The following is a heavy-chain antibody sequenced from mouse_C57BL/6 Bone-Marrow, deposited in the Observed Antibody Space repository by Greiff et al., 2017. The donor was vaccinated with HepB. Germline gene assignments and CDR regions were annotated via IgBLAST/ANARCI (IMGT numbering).Heavy chain of an antibody. D-gene: IGHD2-5*01. CDR1: GYTFTSYW. CDR3: ARSKAYYSNGFAY. J-gene: IGHJ3*01. CDR2: IDPSDSYT. Sequence: VQLQQPGAELVMPGASVKLSCKASGYTFTSYWMHWVKQRPGQGLEWIGEIDPSDSYTNYNQKFKGKSTLTVDKSSSTAYMQLSSLTSEDSAVYYCARSKAYYSNGFAYWGQGTLVTVSA. V-gene: IGHV1-69*01.